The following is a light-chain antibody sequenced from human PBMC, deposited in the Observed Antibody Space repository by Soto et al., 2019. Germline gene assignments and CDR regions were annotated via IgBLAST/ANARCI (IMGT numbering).Light chain of an antibody. CDR3: QQTYSLPWT. J-gene: IGKJ1*01. Sequence: DIEMTQSPSTLSGSAGERATISCRASQSIGNSLPWYQRKPGPAPRLLISRASTVPSGVPPRFSGSGSGRDFTLTISSLRPEDIATYFCQQTYSLPWTFGPGTRVEIK. CDR1: QSIGNS. V-gene: IGKV1-NL1*01. CDR2: RAS.